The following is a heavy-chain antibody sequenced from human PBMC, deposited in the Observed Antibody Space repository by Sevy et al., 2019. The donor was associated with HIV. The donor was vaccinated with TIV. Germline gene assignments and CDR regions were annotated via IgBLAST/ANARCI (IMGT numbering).Heavy chain of an antibody. D-gene: IGHD3-9*01. Sequence: GGSLRLSCAASGFTFSSYGMHWVRQAPGKGLEWVAVISYDGSNKYYADSVKGRFTISRDNSKNTLYLQMNSLRAEDTAVYYCAKDQWDDSFTVDYWGQGTLVTVSS. J-gene: IGHJ4*02. CDR3: AKDQWDDSFTVDY. CDR1: GFTFSSYG. V-gene: IGHV3-30*18. CDR2: ISYDGSNK.